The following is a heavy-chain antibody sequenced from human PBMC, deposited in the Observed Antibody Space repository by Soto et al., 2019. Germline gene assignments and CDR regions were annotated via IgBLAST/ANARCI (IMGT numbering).Heavy chain of an antibody. CDR3: ARDPHSGAFDI. D-gene: IGHD3-10*01. CDR2: INPNSGGT. V-gene: IGHV1-2*04. J-gene: IGHJ3*02. CDR1: GYTFTGYY. Sequence: ASVKGSCEASGYTFTGYYMHWVRQAPGQGLEWMGWINPNSGGTNYAQKFQGWVTMTRDTSISTAYMELSRLRSDDTAVYYCARDPHSGAFDIWGQGTMVTVSS.